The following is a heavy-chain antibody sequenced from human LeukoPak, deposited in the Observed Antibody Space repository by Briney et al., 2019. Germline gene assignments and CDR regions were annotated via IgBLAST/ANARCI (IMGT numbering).Heavy chain of an antibody. V-gene: IGHV3-23*01. CDR3: AKQLGYCSDGSCYFPY. CDR1: GLTFSSSA. J-gene: IGHJ4*02. D-gene: IGHD2-15*01. Sequence: LPGGSLRLSCAASGLTFSSSAMSWVRQAPGKGLEWVSAISNNGGYTYYADSVQGRFTISRDNSKSTLCLQMNSLRAEDTAVYYCAKQLGYCSDGSCYFPYWGQGTLVTVSS. CDR2: ISNNGGYT.